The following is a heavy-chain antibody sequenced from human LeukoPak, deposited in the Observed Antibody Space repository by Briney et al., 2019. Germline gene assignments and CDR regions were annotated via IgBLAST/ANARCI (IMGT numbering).Heavy chain of an antibody. CDR2: ISAYNGNT. J-gene: IGHJ6*02. CDR1: GYTFTGYY. V-gene: IGHV1-18*04. Sequence: ASVKVSCKASGYTFTGYYMHWVRQAPGQGLEWMGWISAYNGNTNYAQKLQGRVTMTTDTSTSTAYMELRSLRSDDTAVYYCARVALGELIYYHYYGMDVWGQGTTVTVSS. CDR3: ARVALGELIYYHYYGMDV. D-gene: IGHD3-10*01.